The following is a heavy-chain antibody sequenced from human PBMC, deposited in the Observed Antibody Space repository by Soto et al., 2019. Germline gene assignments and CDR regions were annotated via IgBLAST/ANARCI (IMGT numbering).Heavy chain of an antibody. V-gene: IGHV1-46*01. J-gene: IGHJ6*02. CDR1: GYTFTSYD. CDR2: INPSGGST. CDR3: ARAGRDFWSGPTYYYGMDV. Sequence: ASVKVSCKASGYTFTSYDIHWVRQAPGQGLEWMGIINPSGGSTSYAQKFQGRVTMTRDTSTSTVYMELSSLRSEDTAVYYCARAGRDFWSGPTYYYGMDVWGQGTTVTVSS. D-gene: IGHD3-3*01.